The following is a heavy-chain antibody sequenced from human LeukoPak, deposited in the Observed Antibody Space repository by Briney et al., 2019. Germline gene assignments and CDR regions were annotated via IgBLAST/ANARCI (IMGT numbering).Heavy chain of an antibody. CDR1: GDSISTYY. J-gene: IGHJ3*02. D-gene: IGHD3-3*01. CDR2: FYNRGST. CDR3: ARDRVTIFGVVIRPTDAFDI. Sequence: SETLSLTCTVSGDSISTYYWNWIRQPPGEGLEWIGHFYNRGSTYYNPSLKSRVTISVDTSKNHFSLKLSSVTAADTAVYYCARDRVTIFGVVIRPTDAFDIWGQGTMVTVSS. V-gene: IGHV4-4*09.